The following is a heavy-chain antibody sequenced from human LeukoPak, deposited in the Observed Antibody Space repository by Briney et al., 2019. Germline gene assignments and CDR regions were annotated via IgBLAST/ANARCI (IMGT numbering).Heavy chain of an antibody. CDR2: IYYSGST. Sequence: SETLSLTCTVSGGSISSSSYYWGWIRQPPGKGLEWIGSIYYSGSTYYNPSLKSRVTISVDTSKNQSSLKLSSVTAADTAVYYCARVVPAAMSWGQGTLVTVSS. D-gene: IGHD2-2*01. CDR1: GGSISSSSYY. J-gene: IGHJ4*02. CDR3: ARVVPAAMS. V-gene: IGHV4-39*07.